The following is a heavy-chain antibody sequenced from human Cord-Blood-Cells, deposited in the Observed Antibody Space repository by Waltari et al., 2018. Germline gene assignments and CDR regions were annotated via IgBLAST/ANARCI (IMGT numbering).Heavy chain of an antibody. V-gene: IGHV1-69*10. D-gene: IGHD2-15*01. Sequence: QVQLVQSGAEVKKPGSSVKVSCKASGGPFSSYAISWVRPAPGQGLEWMGGIIPILGIANYAQKFQGRVTITADKSTSTAYMELSSLRSEDTAVYYCARDKGHCSGGSCYYDYWGQGTLVTVSS. CDR1: GGPFSSYA. CDR2: IIPILGIA. J-gene: IGHJ4*02. CDR3: ARDKGHCSGGSCYYDY.